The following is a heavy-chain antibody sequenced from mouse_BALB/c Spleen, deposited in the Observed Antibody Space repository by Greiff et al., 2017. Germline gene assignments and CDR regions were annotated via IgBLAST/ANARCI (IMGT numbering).Heavy chain of an antibody. J-gene: IGHJ1*01. V-gene: IGHV5-6-5*01. CDR2: ISSGGST. D-gene: IGHD2-4*01. CDR1: GFTFSSYA. Sequence: EVNLVESGGGLVKPGGSLKLSCAASGFTFSSYAMSWVRQTPEKRLEWVASISSGGSTYYPDSVKGRFTISRDNARNILYLQMSSLRSEDTAMYYCARGEGLRPYWYFDVWGAGTTVTVSS. CDR3: ARGEGLRPYWYFDV.